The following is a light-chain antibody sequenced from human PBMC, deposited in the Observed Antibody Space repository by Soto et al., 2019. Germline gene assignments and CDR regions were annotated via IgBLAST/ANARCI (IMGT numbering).Light chain of an antibody. Sequence: EIVMTQSPATLSVSPGERASLSCRASQSVSANLAWYQQKLGQAPRLLMFDASTRAAGIPARFSGSGSGTEFTLNISSLQSEDFAVYYCQQYNNWPRTFGQGTKVEIK. V-gene: IGKV3-15*01. CDR3: QQYNNWPRT. CDR2: DAS. CDR1: QSVSAN. J-gene: IGKJ1*01.